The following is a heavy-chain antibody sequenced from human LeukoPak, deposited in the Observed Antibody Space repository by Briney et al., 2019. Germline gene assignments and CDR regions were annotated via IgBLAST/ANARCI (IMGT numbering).Heavy chain of an antibody. CDR3: ARSYTAKPLDY. Sequence: SETLSLTCAVYGGSFSGYYWSWIRQPPGKGLEWIGEINHSGSTNYNPSLKSRVTISVDTSKNQFPLKLSSVTAADTAVYYCARSYTAKPLDYWGQGTLVTVSS. D-gene: IGHD5-18*01. CDR1: GGSFSGYY. J-gene: IGHJ4*02. CDR2: INHSGST. V-gene: IGHV4-34*01.